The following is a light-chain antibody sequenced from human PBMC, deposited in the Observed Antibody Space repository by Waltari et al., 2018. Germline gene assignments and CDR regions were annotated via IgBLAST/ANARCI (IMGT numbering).Light chain of an antibody. V-gene: IGLV2-11*01. J-gene: IGLJ3*02. CDR1: SSDVGGYNY. CDR3: CSYAGSYLVV. CDR2: DVS. Sequence: QSALTQPRPVSGSPGQSVTISCTGTSSDVGGYNYISWYQQRPGKAPKLMIYDVSKRPSGVPDRFSGSKSGNTASLTISGLQAEDEADYYCCSYAGSYLVVFGGGTELAVL.